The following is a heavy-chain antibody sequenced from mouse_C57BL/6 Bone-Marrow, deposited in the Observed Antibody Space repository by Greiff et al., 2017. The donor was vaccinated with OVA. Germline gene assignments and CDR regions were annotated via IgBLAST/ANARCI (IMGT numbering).Heavy chain of an antibody. V-gene: IGHV5-6*01. J-gene: IGHJ2*01. CDR1: GFTFSSYG. D-gene: IGHD4-1*01. Sequence: EVHLVESGGDLVKPGGSLKLSCAASGFTFSSYGMSWVRQTPDKRLEWVATISSGGSYTYYPDSVKGRFTISRDNAKNTLYLQMSSLKSEDTAMYYCARQRRGNWDYFDYWGQGTTLTVSS. CDR2: ISSGGSYT. CDR3: ARQRRGNWDYFDY.